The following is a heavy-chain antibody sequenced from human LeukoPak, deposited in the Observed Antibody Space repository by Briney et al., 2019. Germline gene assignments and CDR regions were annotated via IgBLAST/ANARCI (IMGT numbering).Heavy chain of an antibody. CDR1: GYTFTSYG. J-gene: IGHJ4*02. Sequence: GASVKVSCKASGYTFTSYGISWVRQAPGQGLEWMGWISAYNGNTNYAQKLQGRVTMTTDTSTSTAYMELRSLRSDDTAVYYCARVQGYCSSTSCYGAYEDYWGQGTLVTVSS. D-gene: IGHD2-2*01. CDR2: ISAYNGNT. V-gene: IGHV1-18*01. CDR3: ARVQGYCSSTSCYGAYEDY.